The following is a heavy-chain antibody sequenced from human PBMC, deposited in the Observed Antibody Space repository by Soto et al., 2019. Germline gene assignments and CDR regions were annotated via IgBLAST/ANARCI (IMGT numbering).Heavy chain of an antibody. CDR1: GASITSNNW. V-gene: IGHV4-4*02. CDR3: AKDGSGHPYYSDR. CDR2: VYHSGTT. J-gene: IGHJ4*02. Sequence: SETLSLTCVVSGASITSNNWWSWVRQPPGKGLEWVGEVYHSGTTNYNPSLKSRVTLSVDKSKNQFSLKVTSVTAADTAVYYCAKDGSGHPYYSDRRVQRTLVTVSS. D-gene: IGHD3-3*01.